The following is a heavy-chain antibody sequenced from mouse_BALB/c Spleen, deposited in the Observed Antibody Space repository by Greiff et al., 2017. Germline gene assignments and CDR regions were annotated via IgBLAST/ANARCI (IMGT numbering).Heavy chain of an antibody. CDR2: INPSTGYT. J-gene: IGHJ3*01. Sequence: VKLVESGAELAKPGASVKMSCKASGYTFTSYWMHWVKQRPGQGLEWIGYINPSTGYTEYNQKFKDKATLTADKSSSTAYMQLSSLTSEDSAVYYCAPTVGFAYWGQGTLVTVSA. D-gene: IGHD2-10*01. V-gene: IGHV1-7*01. CDR1: GYTFTSYW. CDR3: APTVGFAY.